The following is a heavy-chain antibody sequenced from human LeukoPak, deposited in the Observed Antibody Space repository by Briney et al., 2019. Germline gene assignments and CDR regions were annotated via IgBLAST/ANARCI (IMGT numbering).Heavy chain of an antibody. CDR3: AKGALSSPPYDAFDI. CDR2: ISSSNSTI. CDR1: GFTFNTYS. J-gene: IGHJ3*02. V-gene: IGHV3-48*02. D-gene: IGHD6-19*01. Sequence: PGGSLRLSCVASGFTFNTYSMNWVRQAPGKGLEWVSYISSSNSTIYYADSVKGRFSISRDNAKNSLYLQMNSLRDEDTAVYFCAKGALSSPPYDAFDIWGQGTMVTVSS.